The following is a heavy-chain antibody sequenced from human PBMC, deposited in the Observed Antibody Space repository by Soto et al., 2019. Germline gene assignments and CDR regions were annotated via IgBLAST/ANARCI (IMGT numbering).Heavy chain of an antibody. Sequence: TGGSLRLSCAASGFTFSTYSMDWVRQAPGKGLEWVSYISSSSGSIYYADSVKGRFTISRDNSKNTLYLQMSSLRAEDTAVYYRVKDVDDILTGYYAGILYWGQGTLVTVSS. J-gene: IGHJ4*02. CDR2: ISSSSGSI. CDR3: VKDVDDILTGYYAGILY. D-gene: IGHD3-9*01. V-gene: IGHV3-48*01. CDR1: GFTFSTYS.